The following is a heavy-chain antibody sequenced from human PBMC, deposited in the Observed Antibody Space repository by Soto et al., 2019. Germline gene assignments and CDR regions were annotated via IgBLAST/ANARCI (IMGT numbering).Heavy chain of an antibody. V-gene: IGHV4-59*01. Sequence: SETHRLTWSVACGSRIRNYWSWIRQSPGKGLEWLAFIHNGRTTNYNPSLVGRVSISVDTSKSQLSLNLNSVTAADTAVYYCARTLSGGFDYWGQGTLVTVSS. CDR3: ARTLSGGFDY. CDR1: CGSRIRNY. CDR2: IHNGRTT. J-gene: IGHJ4*02.